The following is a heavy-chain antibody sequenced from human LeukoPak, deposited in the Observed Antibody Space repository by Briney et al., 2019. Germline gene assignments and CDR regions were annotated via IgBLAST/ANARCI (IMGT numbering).Heavy chain of an antibody. D-gene: IGHD2-2*01. CDR2: FYPNSGDT. CDR1: GYSFSSYY. Sequence: ASVKVSCKASGYSFSSYYMHWVRQAPGQGLEGMGWFYPNSGDTNYSQKFQGRNTMTRDTSISTAYIELSSLRSDDTAVYYCAREYCSSTSWYFWFDPWGQGTLVTVSS. J-gene: IGHJ5*02. CDR3: AREYCSSTSWYFWFDP. V-gene: IGHV1-2*02.